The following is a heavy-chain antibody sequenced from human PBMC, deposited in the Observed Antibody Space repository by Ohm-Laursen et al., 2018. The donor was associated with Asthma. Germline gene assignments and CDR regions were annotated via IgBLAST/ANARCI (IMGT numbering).Heavy chain of an antibody. CDR1: GGTFSSYA. CDR2: IIPIFGTA. Sequence: SVKVSCKSSGGTFSSYAISWVRQAPGQGLEWMGGIIPIFGTANYAQKFQGRVTITADESTSTAYMELSSLRSEDTAVYYCAREDGGSYTFDYWGQGTLVTVSS. J-gene: IGHJ4*02. V-gene: IGHV1-69*13. CDR3: AREDGGSYTFDY. D-gene: IGHD1-26*01.